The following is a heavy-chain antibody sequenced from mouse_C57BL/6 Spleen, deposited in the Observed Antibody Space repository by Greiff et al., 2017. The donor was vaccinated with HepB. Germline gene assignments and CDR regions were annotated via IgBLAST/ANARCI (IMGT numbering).Heavy chain of an antibody. J-gene: IGHJ2*01. CDR3: ARNYYFDY. Sequence: QVQLQQSGAELVKPGASVKISCKASGYAFSSYWMNWVKQRPGKGLEWIGQINPGDGDTNYNGKFKGKATLTADNSSSTAYMQHSSLTSEDTAVYFCARNYYFDYWGQGTTVTVSS. CDR2: INPGDGDT. V-gene: IGHV1-80*01. CDR1: GYAFSSYW.